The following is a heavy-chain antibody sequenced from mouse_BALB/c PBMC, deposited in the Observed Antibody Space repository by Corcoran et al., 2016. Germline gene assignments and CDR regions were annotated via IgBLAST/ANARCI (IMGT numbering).Heavy chain of an antibody. V-gene: IGHV14-3*02. J-gene: IGHJ2*01. CDR3: ARKYGKGIYFDY. D-gene: IGHD2-10*02. CDR1: GFNIKDTY. Sequence: EVQLQQSGAELVKPGASVKLSCTASGFNIKDTYMHWVKQRPEQGLEWIGRIDPANGNTKYDPKFQGKATITADTSSNTAYLQLSSLISEDTAVYYCARKYGKGIYFDYWGQGTTLTVSS. CDR2: IDPANGNT.